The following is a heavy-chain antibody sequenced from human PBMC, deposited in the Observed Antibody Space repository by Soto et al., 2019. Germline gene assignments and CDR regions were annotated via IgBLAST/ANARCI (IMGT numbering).Heavy chain of an antibody. D-gene: IGHD6-19*01. V-gene: IGHV4-30-2*01. J-gene: IGHJ4*02. CDR2: IYHSGST. CDR1: GGSISSGGSS. CDR3: ARAGDSSGPVALGY. Sequence: SETLSLTCAVSGGSISSGGSSWSWIRPPPGKGLEWIGYIYHSGSTYYNPSLKSRVTISVDRSKNQFSLKLSSVTAADTAVYYCARAGDSSGPVALGYWGQGTLVTVSS.